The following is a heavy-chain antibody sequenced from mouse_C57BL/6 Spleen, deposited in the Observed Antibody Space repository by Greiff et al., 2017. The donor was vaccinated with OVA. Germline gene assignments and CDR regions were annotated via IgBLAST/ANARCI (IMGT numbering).Heavy chain of an antibody. CDR1: GFTFSSYA. D-gene: IGHD2-4*01. V-gene: IGHV5-9-1*02. Sequence: EVKLMESGEGLVKPGGSLKLSCAASGFTFSSYAMSWVRQTPEKRLEWVAYISSGGDYTYYADTVKGRFTISRDNARNTLYLQMSSLKSEDTAMDYCTRGPYDYDVLWFAYWGQGTLVTVSA. CDR2: ISSGGDYT. CDR3: TRGPYDYDVLWFAY. J-gene: IGHJ3*01.